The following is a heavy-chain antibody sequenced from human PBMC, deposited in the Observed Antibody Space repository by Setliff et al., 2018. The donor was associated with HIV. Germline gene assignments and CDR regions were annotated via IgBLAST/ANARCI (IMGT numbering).Heavy chain of an antibody. Sequence: GGSLRLSCTASGFTFSNYWMSWVRQAPGKGLEWVAYIKQDGSEKYYVDSVKGRFTISRDNAKNSVYLQMNSLRVEDTAHYYCARPDDSTGYYPTFLDYWGQGTLVTVSS. CDR1: GFTFSNYW. CDR2: IKQDGSEK. D-gene: IGHD3-22*01. J-gene: IGHJ4*02. V-gene: IGHV3-7*03. CDR3: ARPDDSTGYYPTFLDY.